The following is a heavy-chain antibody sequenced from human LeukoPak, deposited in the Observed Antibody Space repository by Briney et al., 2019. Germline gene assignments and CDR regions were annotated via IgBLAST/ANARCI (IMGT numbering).Heavy chain of an antibody. D-gene: IGHD3-3*01. CDR3: AKGDISDFWSGYYPPYFDY. V-gene: IGHV3-23*01. Sequence: GGSLRLSCAASGFTFSSYAVSWVRQAPGKGLEWVSAISGSGGSTYYADSVKGRFTISRDNSKNTLYLQMNSLRAEDTAVYYCAKGDISDFWSGYYPPYFDYWGQGTLVTVSS. CDR1: GFTFSSYA. CDR2: ISGSGGST. J-gene: IGHJ4*02.